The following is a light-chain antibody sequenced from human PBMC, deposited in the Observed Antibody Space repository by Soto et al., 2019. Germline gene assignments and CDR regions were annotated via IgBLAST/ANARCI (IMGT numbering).Light chain of an antibody. CDR2: EVS. CDR3: SSHTTSNTRV. V-gene: IGLV2-14*03. J-gene: IGLJ1*01. CDR1: SSDVGAYDF. Sequence: QSVLPQPASVSGSPGPSIAISCTGTSSDVGAYDFVSWYQQHPDQAPKLLIYEVSNRPSGVSDRFSGSKSVNTATLTISGLQAEDEADYYCSSHTTSNTRVFGTGTKLTVL.